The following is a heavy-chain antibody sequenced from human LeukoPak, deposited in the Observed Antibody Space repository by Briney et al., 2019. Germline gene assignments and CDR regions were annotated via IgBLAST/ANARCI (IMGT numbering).Heavy chain of an antibody. J-gene: IGHJ4*02. CDR3: ARDRFGYYDS. CDR1: SGSISSGVYY. D-gene: IGHD3-16*01. V-gene: IGHV4-31*03. CDR2: MDYSGNT. Sequence: SETLSLTCTVSSGSISSGVYYWSWIRQHPAKGLEWIGYMDYSGNTYYNTSLKNRVTISLDTSENQLSLVLSSVTAADTAVYYCARDRFGYYDSWGQGTLVTVSS.